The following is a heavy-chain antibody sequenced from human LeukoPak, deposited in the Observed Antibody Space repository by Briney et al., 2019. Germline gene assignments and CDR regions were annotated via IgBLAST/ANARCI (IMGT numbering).Heavy chain of an antibody. D-gene: IGHD2-21*02. CDR3: ARERLTANDY. V-gene: IGHV3-30*04. J-gene: IGHJ4*02. Sequence: GRSLRLSCAASGFTFSSYAMHWVRQAPGKGLEWVAVISYDGSNKYYADSVKGRFTISRDNSKNTLYLQMNSLRAEDTAVYYCARERLTANDYWGQGTLVTVSS. CDR2: ISYDGSNK. CDR1: GFTFSSYA.